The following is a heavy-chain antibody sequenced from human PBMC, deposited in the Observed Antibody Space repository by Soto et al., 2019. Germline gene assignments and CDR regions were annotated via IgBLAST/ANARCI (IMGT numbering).Heavy chain of an antibody. Sequence: HPGGSLRLSCAASGFTFSTYGMHWVRQAPGKGLEWVAIIWYDETNKYYADSVKGRFTISRDNSKNTLYLQMNSLRAEDTAVYYCARDRPREDFWSANYRSPNQYYYGRDVWGHGTTVTVSS. CDR2: IWYDETNK. CDR1: GFTFSTYG. J-gene: IGHJ6*02. V-gene: IGHV3-33*01. CDR3: ARDRPREDFWSANYRSPNQYYYGRDV. D-gene: IGHD3-3*01.